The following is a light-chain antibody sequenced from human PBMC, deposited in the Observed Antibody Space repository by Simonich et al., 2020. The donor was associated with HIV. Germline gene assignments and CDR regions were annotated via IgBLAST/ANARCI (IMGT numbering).Light chain of an antibody. V-gene: IGKV4-1*01. CDR1: QSVLYNSNNKHY. CDR3: QQYYSTPRT. Sequence: DIVMTQSPDSLAVSLGERATINCKSSQSVLYNSNNKHYLVWYQHKPVQPPKLLIYWASTRESGFPDRFSGSGSGTDFTLTISSLQAEDVAVYYCQQYYSTPRTFGQGTKVEIK. CDR2: WAS. J-gene: IGKJ1*01.